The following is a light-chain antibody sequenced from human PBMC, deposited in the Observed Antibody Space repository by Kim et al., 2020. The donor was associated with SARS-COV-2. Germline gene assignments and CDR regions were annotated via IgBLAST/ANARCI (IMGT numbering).Light chain of an antibody. V-gene: IGKV3-15*01. CDR3: QQYNNWLWT. CDR2: GAS. J-gene: IGKJ1*01. CDR1: QSVSSN. Sequence: VSPGERATLSCRASQSVSSNLAWYQQKRGQAPRLLIYGASTRATGIPARFSGSGSGTEFTLTISSLQSEDFAVYYCQQYNNWLWTFGQGTKVDIK.